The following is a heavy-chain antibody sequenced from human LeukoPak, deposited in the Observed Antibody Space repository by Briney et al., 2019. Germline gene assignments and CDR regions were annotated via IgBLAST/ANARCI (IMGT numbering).Heavy chain of an antibody. CDR2: INPNSGGT. CDR1: GGTFSSYA. V-gene: IGHV1-2*02. J-gene: IGHJ4*02. D-gene: IGHD3-3*01. Sequence: ASVKVSCKASGGTFSSYAISWVRQAPGQGLEWMGWINPNSGGTNYAQKFQGRVTMTRDTSISTAYMELSRLRSDDTAVYYCARVHINYDFWSGPDYWGQGTLVTVSS. CDR3: ARVHINYDFWSGPDY.